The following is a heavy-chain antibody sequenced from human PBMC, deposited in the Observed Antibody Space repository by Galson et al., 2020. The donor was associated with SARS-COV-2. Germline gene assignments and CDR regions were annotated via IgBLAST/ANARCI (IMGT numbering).Heavy chain of an antibody. CDR1: GFTFSSYD. D-gene: IGHD6-13*01. CDR2: IGTAGDP. Sequence: GGSLRLSCAASGFTFSSYDMHWVRQATGKGLEWVSAIGTAGDPYYPGSVKGRFTIPRENAKNSLYLQMNSLRAGDTAVYYCARSPRIAAAGTHAPYFDYWGQGTLVTVSS. V-gene: IGHV3-13*05. J-gene: IGHJ4*02. CDR3: ARSPRIAAAGTHAPYFDY.